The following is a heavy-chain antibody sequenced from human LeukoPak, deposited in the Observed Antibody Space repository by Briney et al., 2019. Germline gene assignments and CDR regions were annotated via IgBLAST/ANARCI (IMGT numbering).Heavy chain of an antibody. V-gene: IGHV3-73*01. CDR2: IRSKANSYAT. J-gene: IGHJ4*02. CDR3: TSTWVTPLAIDY. CDR1: GFIVSSNY. D-gene: IGHD4-23*01. Sequence: PGGSLRLSCAASGFIVSSNYMSWVRQAPGKGLEWVGRIRSKANSYATAYAASVKGRFTISRDDSKNTAYLQMNSLKTEDTAVYYCTSTWVTPLAIDYWGQGTLVTVSS.